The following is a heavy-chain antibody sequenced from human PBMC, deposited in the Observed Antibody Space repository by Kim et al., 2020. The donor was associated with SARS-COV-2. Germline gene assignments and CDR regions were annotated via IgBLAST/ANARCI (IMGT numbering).Heavy chain of an antibody. CDR3: ARKNASLNGGLITGDMDV. Sequence: GGSLRLSCVASGFPFSNYVFRWVRQAPGKGLEWVSGIIGTGERAQYADSVKGRFTVSRYNSRNTLYLQMNSLRVQDTAVYYCARKNASLNGGLITGDMDV. J-gene: IGHJ6*03. D-gene: IGHD3-10*01. CDR1: GFPFSNYV. V-gene: IGHV3-23*01. CDR2: IIGTGERA.